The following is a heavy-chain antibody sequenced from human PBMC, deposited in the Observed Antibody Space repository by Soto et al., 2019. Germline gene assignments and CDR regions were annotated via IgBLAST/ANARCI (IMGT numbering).Heavy chain of an antibody. D-gene: IGHD6-19*01. CDR2: ISYDGSNK. J-gene: IGHJ6*02. CDR3: AKVGSYSSGWYMGDYYYGMDV. CDR1: GFTFSSYG. Sequence: QVQLVESGGGVVQPGRSLRLSCAASGFTFSSYGMHWVRQAPGKGLEWVAVISYDGSNKYYADSVKGRFTISRDNSKNXLXLXXNSLRAEDTAVYYCAKVGSYSSGWYMGDYYYGMDVWGQGTTVTVSS. V-gene: IGHV3-30*18.